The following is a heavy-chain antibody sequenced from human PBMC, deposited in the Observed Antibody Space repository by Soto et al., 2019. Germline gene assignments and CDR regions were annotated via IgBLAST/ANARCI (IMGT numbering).Heavy chain of an antibody. CDR1: GFTFSSYA. CDR2: ISYDGSNK. V-gene: IGHV3-30-3*01. J-gene: IGHJ6*02. CDR3: ARDGPPPGGYYYYYGMDV. Sequence: QVQLVESGGGVVQPGRSLRLSCAASGFTFSSYAMHWVRQAPGKGLEWVAVISYDGSNKYYADSVKGRFTISRDNSKNTLYLQMNSLRAEDTAVYYCARDGPPPGGYYYYYGMDVWGQGTTFTVSS.